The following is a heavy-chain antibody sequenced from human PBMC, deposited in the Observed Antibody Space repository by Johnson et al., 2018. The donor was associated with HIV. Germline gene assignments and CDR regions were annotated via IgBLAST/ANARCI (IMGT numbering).Heavy chain of an antibody. Sequence: QVQLVESGGGVVQPGRSLRLSCAASGFSFSDSAMHCVRQAPGKGLEWVAVISFDGSTIYYANSVEGRFPISSDNSRDTLSLQMHSLRVEDTALYYWAREGIYCTGGRCYVAAFDIWGQGTKVAVSS. J-gene: IGHJ3*02. V-gene: IGHV3-30-3*01. CDR2: ISFDGSTI. D-gene: IGHD2-15*01. CDR3: AREGIYCTGGRCYVAAFDI. CDR1: GFSFSDSA.